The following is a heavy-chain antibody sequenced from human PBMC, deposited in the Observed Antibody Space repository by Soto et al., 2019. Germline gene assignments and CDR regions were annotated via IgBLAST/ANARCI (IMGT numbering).Heavy chain of an antibody. J-gene: IGHJ4*02. Sequence: QVQLVESGGGVVQPGRSLRLSCAASGFTFSDFVMHWVRQAPGKGLEWVALISYDGTNKYYADSVMGRFTISRDNSRDTLYLLMDSLRTEDTATYYCARELRSRRGGSQYKAPYFWGQGTLVTVSS. CDR2: ISYDGTNK. CDR1: GFTFSDFV. V-gene: IGHV3-30*04. CDR3: ARELRSRRGGSQYKAPYF. D-gene: IGHD1-26*01.